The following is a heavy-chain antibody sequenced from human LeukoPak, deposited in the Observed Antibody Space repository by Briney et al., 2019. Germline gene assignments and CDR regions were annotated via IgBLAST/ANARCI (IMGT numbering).Heavy chain of an antibody. D-gene: IGHD1/OR15-1a*01. CDR2: SSGNGGST. J-gene: IGHJ4*02. CDR3: ARDSNWNNGGFDY. Sequence: GGSLRLSCAASGFTFSSYSMSWVRQAPGKGLEWVSTSSGNGGSTYYGDSVKGRFTISRDNVKNTLHLQMSSLRAEDTAVYYCARDSNWNNGGFDYWGQGTLVTVSA. V-gene: IGHV3-23*01. CDR1: GFTFSSYS.